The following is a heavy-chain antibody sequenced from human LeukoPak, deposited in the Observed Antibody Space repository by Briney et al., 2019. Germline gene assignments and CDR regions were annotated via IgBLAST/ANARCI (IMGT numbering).Heavy chain of an antibody. CDR2: INHSGST. V-gene: IGHV4-34*01. J-gene: IGHJ3*02. D-gene: IGHD3-3*01. Sequence: PSETLSLTCAVYGGSFSGYYWSWIRQPPGKGLEWIGEINHSGSTNYNPSLKSRVTISVDTSKNQFSLKLSSVTAADTAVYYCARDTDYDFWSSYKAFDIWGQGTMVTVSS. CDR3: ARDTDYDFWSSYKAFDI. CDR1: GGSFSGYY.